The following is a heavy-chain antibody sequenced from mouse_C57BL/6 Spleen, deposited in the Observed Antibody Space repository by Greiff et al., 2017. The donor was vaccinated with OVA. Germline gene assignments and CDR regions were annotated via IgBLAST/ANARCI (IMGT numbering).Heavy chain of an antibody. Sequence: VQLQQSGAELVRPGASVKLSCKASGYTFTDYYINWVKQRPGQGLEWIARIYPGSGNTYYNEKFKGKATLTAEKSSSTAYMQLSSLTSEDSAVYFCARYFDYYSYFDYWGQGTTLTVSS. CDR3: ARYFDYYSYFDY. CDR2: IYPGSGNT. CDR1: GYTFTDYY. V-gene: IGHV1-76*01. J-gene: IGHJ2*01. D-gene: IGHD1-1*01.